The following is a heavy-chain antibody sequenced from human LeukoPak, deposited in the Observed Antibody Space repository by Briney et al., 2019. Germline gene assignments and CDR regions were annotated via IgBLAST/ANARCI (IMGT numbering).Heavy chain of an antibody. V-gene: IGHV4-59*01. CDR1: GGSINDYY. Sequence: PSETLSLTCTVSGGSINDYYWTWIRQAPGKGLEWIGYIYYSGSTNYNPSLKSRVTISLDPSKSHFSLKLNSVTAADTAVYFCARGEMATIFLWGQGTLVTVSS. J-gene: IGHJ4*02. D-gene: IGHD5-24*01. CDR3: ARGEMATIFL. CDR2: IYYSGST.